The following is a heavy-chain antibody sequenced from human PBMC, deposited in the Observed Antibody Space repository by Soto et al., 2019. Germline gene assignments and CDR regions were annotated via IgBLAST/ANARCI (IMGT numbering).Heavy chain of an antibody. CDR2: INPSGGTA. Sequence: QVQLVQSGAEVKKPGASVQVSCKASGYTFTTYYIHWVRQAPGQGLEWMGVINPSGGTASYAQTSQGRATLPRDTSTSIVYMELSSLRSEDTAFYYWARRNFWSGDYLGYGMDVWGQGTPVIVSS. CDR1: GYTFTTYY. V-gene: IGHV1-46*01. CDR3: ARRNFWSGDYLGYGMDV. J-gene: IGHJ6*02. D-gene: IGHD3-3*01.